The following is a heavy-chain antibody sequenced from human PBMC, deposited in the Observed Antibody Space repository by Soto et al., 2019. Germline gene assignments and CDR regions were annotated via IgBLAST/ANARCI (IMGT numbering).Heavy chain of an antibody. V-gene: IGHV4-39*01. CDR1: GGSISSSSYY. D-gene: IGHD2-2*01. CDR2: IYYSGST. Sequence: SSETLSLTCTVSGGSISSSSYYWGWIRQPPGKGLEWIGSIYYSGSTYYNPSLKSRVTISVDTSKNQFSLKLSSVTAADTAVYYCARLGYCSSTSCYRLSFDYWGQGTLVTVSS. J-gene: IGHJ4*02. CDR3: ARLGYCSSTSCYRLSFDY.